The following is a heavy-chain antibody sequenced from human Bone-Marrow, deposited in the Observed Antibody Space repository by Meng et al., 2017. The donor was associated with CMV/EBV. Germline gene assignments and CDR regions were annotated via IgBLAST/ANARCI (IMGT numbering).Heavy chain of an antibody. V-gene: IGHV3-30*02. CDR1: GFTFSSHG. D-gene: IGHD2-15*01. CDR3: ARGGPLYCSGGSCYSGWFDP. CDR2: IRYDGSNK. Sequence: GGSLRLSCAASGFTFSSHGMHWVRQAPGKGLEWVAFIRYDGSNKYYTDSVKGRFTLSRDNSKNTLYLQMNSLRAEDTAVYYCARGGPLYCSGGSCYSGWFDPWGQGTLVTVSS. J-gene: IGHJ5*02.